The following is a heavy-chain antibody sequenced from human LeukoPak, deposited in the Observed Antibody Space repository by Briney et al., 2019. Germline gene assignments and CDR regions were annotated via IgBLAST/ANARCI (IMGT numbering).Heavy chain of an antibody. CDR3: ARDRYYDSTGYNYFDP. J-gene: IGHJ5*02. D-gene: IGHD3-22*01. CDR1: GGSITTYY. Sequence: PSETLSLTCTVSGGSITTYYWSCIRQPPGKGLEWIGYIFYSGSTAYNPSLKSRVTMSVDTSENQFSLKLSSVTAADTAVYYSARDRYYDSTGYNYFDPWGQGALVTVSS. V-gene: IGHV4-59*01. CDR2: IFYSGST.